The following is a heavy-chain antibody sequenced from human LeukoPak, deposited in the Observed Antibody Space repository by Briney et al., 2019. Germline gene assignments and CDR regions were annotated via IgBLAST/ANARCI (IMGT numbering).Heavy chain of an antibody. CDR2: ISSRSGYI. CDR3: AKHPRPGIAAAGAQFDY. D-gene: IGHD6-13*01. CDR1: GFTFSSYS. V-gene: IGHV3-21*01. Sequence: GGSLRLSCAASGFTFSSYSMNWVRQAPGKGLEWVSSISSRSGYIYYADSVKGRFTISRDNAKNSLYLQMNSLRAEDTAVYYCAKHPRPGIAAAGAQFDYWGQGTLVTVSS. J-gene: IGHJ4*02.